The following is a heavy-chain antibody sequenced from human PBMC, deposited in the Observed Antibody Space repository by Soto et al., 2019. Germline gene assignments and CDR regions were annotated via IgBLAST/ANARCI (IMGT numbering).Heavy chain of an antibody. D-gene: IGHD4-17*01. CDR3: ATHYGEFDH. V-gene: IGHV5-51*01. CDR1: GYSFTTYW. Sequence: PVESLKISCEASGYSFTTYWIGWVRQMPGKGLEWMGIVFPADSHTTYRPSFQGQVTISVDKSISTAYLQWSSLKASDTAMYYCATHYGEFDHWGQGTLVTVSS. CDR2: VFPADSHT. J-gene: IGHJ5*02.